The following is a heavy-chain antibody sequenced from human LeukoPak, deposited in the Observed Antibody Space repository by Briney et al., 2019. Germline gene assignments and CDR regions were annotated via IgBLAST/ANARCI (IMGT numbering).Heavy chain of an antibody. V-gene: IGHV3-11*01. CDR1: GFTFSDYY. Sequence: PGGSLRLSCAASGFTFSDYYMGWVRQAPGKGLEWVSYISNKGSSSTTYYADSVKGRFTISRDDAQNSLYLQMNSLRADDTAVYYCAKDIPAAGLFFDYWGQGILVTVSS. J-gene: IGHJ4*02. CDR2: ISNKGSSSTT. D-gene: IGHD6-13*01. CDR3: AKDIPAAGLFFDY.